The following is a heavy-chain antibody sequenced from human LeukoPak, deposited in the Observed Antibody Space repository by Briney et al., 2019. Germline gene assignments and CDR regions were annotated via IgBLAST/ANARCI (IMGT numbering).Heavy chain of an antibody. V-gene: IGHV4-30-4*01. Sequence: SQTLSLTCTVSGGSITSGDYYWSWIRQPPGKGLEWIGYISHSGSTYYNPSLKSRGSISVGASKNHFSLKMSSVTGADTAVYYCARGDEINYYDSSGYYYIYWGQGILVTVAS. CDR2: ISHSGST. J-gene: IGHJ4*02. D-gene: IGHD3-22*01. CDR1: GGSITSGDYY. CDR3: ARGDEINYYDSSGYYYIY.